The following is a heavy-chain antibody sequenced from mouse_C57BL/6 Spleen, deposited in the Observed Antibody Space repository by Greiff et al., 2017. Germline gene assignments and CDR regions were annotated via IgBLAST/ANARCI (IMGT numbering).Heavy chain of an antibody. CDR3: AYYDYDVGYAMDY. CDR2: IHPNSGST. Sequence: VQLQQPGAELVKPGASVKLSCKASGYTFTSYWMHWVKQRPGQGLEWIGMIHPNSGSTNYNEKFKSKATLTVDKSSSTAYMQLSSLTSEDSAVYYCAYYDYDVGYAMDYWGQGTSVTVSS. V-gene: IGHV1-64*01. D-gene: IGHD2-4*01. CDR1: GYTFTSYW. J-gene: IGHJ4*01.